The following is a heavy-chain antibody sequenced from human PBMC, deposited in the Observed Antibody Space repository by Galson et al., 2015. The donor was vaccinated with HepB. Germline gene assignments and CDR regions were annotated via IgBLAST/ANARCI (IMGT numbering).Heavy chain of an antibody. Sequence: SLRLSCAASGFTFSSYWMHWVRQAPGKGLVWVSRINSDGSSTSYADSVKGRFTISRDNAKNTLYLQMNSLRAEDTAVYYCARDREIDIVVVPAAEDYYYGMDVWGQWTTVTVSS. CDR1: GFTFSSYW. CDR3: ARDREIDIVVVPAAEDYYYGMDV. J-gene: IGHJ6*02. V-gene: IGHV3-74*01. D-gene: IGHD2-2*01. CDR2: INSDGSST.